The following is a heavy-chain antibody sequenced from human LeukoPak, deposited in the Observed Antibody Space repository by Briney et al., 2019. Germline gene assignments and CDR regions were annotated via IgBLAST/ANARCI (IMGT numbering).Heavy chain of an antibody. CDR2: IKTETDGGTT. V-gene: IGHV3-15*01. CDR1: GFSFSNAW. Sequence: SEGSLRLSCAASGFSFSNAWMIWVRQAPGKGLEWVGRIKTETDGGTTDYAAPVKGRFTISRDDSKNTLYLQMNSLKSEDTGVYYCTKVVLPVHFDYWGQGTLVTVAS. D-gene: IGHD2-8*01. CDR3: TKVVLPVHFDY. J-gene: IGHJ4*02.